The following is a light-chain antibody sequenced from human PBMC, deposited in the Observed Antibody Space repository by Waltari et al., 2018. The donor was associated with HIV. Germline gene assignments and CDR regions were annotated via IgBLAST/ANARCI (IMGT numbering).Light chain of an antibody. CDR2: SDN. CDR1: GSNIGAGYD. Sequence: QSVLTQPPSVSGAPGQTVTISCTGSGSNIGAGYDVHWYQQFPGTAPRLLIYSDNNLPSGVPDRFSGSKSGTSASLAISGLRAEDEADYYCQSYDTSLTGWIFGGGTKLTV. J-gene: IGLJ2*01. V-gene: IGLV1-40*01. CDR3: QSYDTSLTGWI.